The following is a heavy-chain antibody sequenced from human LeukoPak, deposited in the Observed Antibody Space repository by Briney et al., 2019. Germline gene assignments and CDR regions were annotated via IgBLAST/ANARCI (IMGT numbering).Heavy chain of an antibody. V-gene: IGHV1-2*02. J-gene: IGHJ3*02. CDR3: AGVYRYDYDSSGWGAFDS. Sequence: ASVKVSCKASGYTFTGYYMHWVRQAPGQGLEWMGWINPNSGGTNYAQKFQGRVTMTRDTSISTAYMELSRLRSDDTDVYYCAGVYRYDYDSSGWGAFDSWVQGTMVTVSS. CDR1: GYTFTGYY. D-gene: IGHD3-22*01. CDR2: INPNSGGT.